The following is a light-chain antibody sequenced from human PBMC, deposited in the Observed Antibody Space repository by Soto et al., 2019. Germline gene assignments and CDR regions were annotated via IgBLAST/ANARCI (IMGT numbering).Light chain of an antibody. J-gene: IGLJ1*01. CDR2: EVS. V-gene: IGLV2-8*01. CDR3: SSYAVSNNSPYV. CDR1: SSDVGGYNY. Sequence: QSALTQPPSASGSPGQSVTISCTGTSSDVGGYNYVSWYQQHPGKAPKLMIYEVSKRPSGVPDRFSGSKSGNTASLTVSGLQAEDEADYYCSSYAVSNNSPYVFGTGTKVTVL.